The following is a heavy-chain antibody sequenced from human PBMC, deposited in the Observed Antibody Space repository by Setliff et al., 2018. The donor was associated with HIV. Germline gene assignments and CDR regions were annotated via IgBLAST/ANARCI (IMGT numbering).Heavy chain of an antibody. CDR3: ARGPFVLRFLERLVYFDY. CDR2: VYYSGST. J-gene: IGHJ4*02. Sequence: LSLTCSVSGGSISSSGYYWSWIRQHPGKGLDWIGRVYYSGSTDYNPSLQSRATLSIDTSKNQFSLKLTSVIAADTAIYYRARGPFVLRFLERLVYFDYWGQGKLVTVSS. V-gene: IGHV4-31*02. CDR1: GGSISSSGYY. D-gene: IGHD3-3*01.